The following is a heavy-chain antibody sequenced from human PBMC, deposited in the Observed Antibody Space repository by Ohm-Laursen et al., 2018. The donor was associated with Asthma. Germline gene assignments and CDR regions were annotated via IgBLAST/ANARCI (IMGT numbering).Heavy chain of an antibody. J-gene: IGHJ2*01. Sequence: SQTLSLTCAVSGGSISSGGYSWSWIRQPPGKGLEWIGYIYHSGSTYYNASLKSRVTISVDRSKNQFSLKLSSVTAADTAVYYCARAPTGDQRGNWYFDLWGRGTLVTVSS. CDR3: ARAPTGDQRGNWYFDL. CDR2: IYHSGST. V-gene: IGHV4-30-2*01. CDR1: GGSISSGGYS. D-gene: IGHD3-16*01.